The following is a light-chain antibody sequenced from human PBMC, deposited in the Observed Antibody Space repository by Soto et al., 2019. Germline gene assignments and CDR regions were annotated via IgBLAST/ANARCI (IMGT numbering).Light chain of an antibody. CDR1: QSVSSN. CDR3: KQYNNWPYT. V-gene: IGKV3-15*01. J-gene: IGKJ2*01. Sequence: EIVMTQSPATLSVSPGERATLSCRASQSVSSNLAWYQQKPGQAPRRLIYGASTRATGIPARFSGSGSGTEFTLTISSLQSEDFAVYYCKQYNNWPYTCGQGTKLEIK. CDR2: GAS.